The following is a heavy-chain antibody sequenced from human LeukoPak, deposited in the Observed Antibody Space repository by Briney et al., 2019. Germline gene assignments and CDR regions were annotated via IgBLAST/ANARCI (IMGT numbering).Heavy chain of an antibody. CDR2: IYYSGST. J-gene: IGHJ3*02. CDR1: GGSISIYY. CDR3: ARLIAAVDAFDI. D-gene: IGHD2-15*01. V-gene: IGHV4-59*01. Sequence: SETLSLTCTVSGGSISIYYWSWIRQPPGKGLEWIGYIYYSGSTNYNPSLKSRVTISVDASKNQFSLKLSSVTAADTAVYYCARLIAAVDAFDIWGQGTMVTVSS.